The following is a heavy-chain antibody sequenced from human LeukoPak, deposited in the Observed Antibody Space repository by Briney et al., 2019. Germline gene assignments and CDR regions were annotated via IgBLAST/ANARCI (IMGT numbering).Heavy chain of an antibody. J-gene: IGHJ4*02. CDR1: GFTFSIYA. D-gene: IGHD3-22*01. Sequence: PGGSLRLSCAASGFTFSIYAMHWVRQAPGKGVEWVAVISYDGGNKYYADSVKGRFTISRDNSKNTLYLQMNSLRAEDTAVYYCARDYDSSHNFDYWGQGTLVTVSS. CDR2: ISYDGGNK. CDR3: ARDYDSSHNFDY. V-gene: IGHV3-30-3*01.